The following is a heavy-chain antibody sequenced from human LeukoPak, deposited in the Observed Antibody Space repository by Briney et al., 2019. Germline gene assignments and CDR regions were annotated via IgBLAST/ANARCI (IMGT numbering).Heavy chain of an antibody. D-gene: IGHD2-15*01. CDR3: ARRGGSCLDY. J-gene: IGHJ4*02. Sequence: SETLSLTCTVSGGSISSYYWSWIRQPPGKGLEWIGYIYYSGSTNYNPSLKSRVTISVDTSKNQFSLKLSSVTAADTAVYYCARRGGSCLDYWGQGTLVIVSS. V-gene: IGHV4-59*01. CDR2: IYYSGST. CDR1: GGSISSYY.